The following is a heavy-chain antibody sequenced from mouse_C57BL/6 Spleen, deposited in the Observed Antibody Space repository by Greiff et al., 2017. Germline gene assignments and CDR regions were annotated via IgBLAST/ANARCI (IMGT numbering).Heavy chain of an antibody. D-gene: IGHD2-10*01. CDR3: ARAPYYGNYGRYFDV. CDR1: GYTFTSYW. CDR2: IDPSDSYT. V-gene: IGHV1-59*01. J-gene: IGHJ1*03. Sequence: QVQLQQPGAELVRPGTSVKLSCKASGYTFTSYWMHWVKQRPGQGLEWIGVIDPSDSYTNYNQKFKGKATLTVDTSSSTAYMQLSSLTSEDSAVYYCARAPYYGNYGRYFDVWGTGTTVTVSS.